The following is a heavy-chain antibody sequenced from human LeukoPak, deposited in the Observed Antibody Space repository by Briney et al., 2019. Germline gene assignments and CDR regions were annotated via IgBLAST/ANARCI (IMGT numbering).Heavy chain of an antibody. CDR2: IIPIFGTA. V-gene: IGHV1-69*06. D-gene: IGHD2-2*01. J-gene: IGHJ4*02. CDR1: GGTFSSYA. Sequence: VASVKVSCKASGGTFSSYAISWVRQAPGQGLEWMGGIIPIFGTANYAQKFQGRVTITAGKSTSTAYMELSSLRSEDTAVYYCARVVPAAMMWADYWGQGTLVTVSS. CDR3: ARVVPAAMMWADY.